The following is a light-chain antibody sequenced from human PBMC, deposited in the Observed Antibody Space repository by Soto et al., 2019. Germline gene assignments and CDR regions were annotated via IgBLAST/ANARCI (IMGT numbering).Light chain of an antibody. J-gene: IGKJ3*01. V-gene: IGKV1-5*03. CDR1: QTISSW. CDR3: QQTYINPFT. Sequence: DIQMTQSPSTLSGSVGDRVTITCRASQTISSWLAWYQQKPGKAPKLLIYKASTLKSGVPSRFSGSGSGTEFTLTISSLQPEDFATYFCQQTYINPFTFGPGTKVDIK. CDR2: KAS.